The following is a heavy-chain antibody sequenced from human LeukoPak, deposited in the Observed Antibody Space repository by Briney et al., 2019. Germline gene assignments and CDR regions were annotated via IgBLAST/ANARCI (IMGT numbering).Heavy chain of an antibody. D-gene: IGHD5-12*01. CDR3: ARAGRGYRNDALDI. CDR1: GGSISSGSYY. Sequence: PSQTLSLTRTVSGGSISSGSYYWSWIRQPAGKGLEWIGSIYHSGSTHYSPSLKSRVIMSVDTSKNQFSLKLSSVTAADTAVYYCARAGRGYRNDALDIWGQGTMVTVSS. J-gene: IGHJ3*02. CDR2: IYHSGST. V-gene: IGHV4-61*02.